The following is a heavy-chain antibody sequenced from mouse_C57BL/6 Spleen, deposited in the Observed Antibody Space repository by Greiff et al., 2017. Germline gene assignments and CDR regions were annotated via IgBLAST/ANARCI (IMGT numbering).Heavy chain of an antibody. CDR3: ARGGYYSNCGDY. Sequence: VQLQESGAELMKPGASVKLSCKASGYTFTGYWIEWVKQRPGHGLEWIGEILPGSGCTNYNEKFKGKATFTADTSSNTAYMQLSSLTTEDSAIYYCARGGYYSNCGDYWGQGTTLTVSS. V-gene: IGHV1-9*01. D-gene: IGHD2-5*01. J-gene: IGHJ2*01. CDR2: ILPGSGCT. CDR1: GYTFTGYW.